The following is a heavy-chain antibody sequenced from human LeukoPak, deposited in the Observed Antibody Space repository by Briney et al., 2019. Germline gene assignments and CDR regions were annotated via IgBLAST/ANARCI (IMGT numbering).Heavy chain of an antibody. Sequence: GGSLRLSCAASGFTFRSYAMHWVRQAPGKGLEWVAVISYDGSNKYYIDSVKGRFTISRDNSKNTLYLQMNSLRTEDTAMYYCARGSHRWATTNGNFDYWGQGTLVTVSS. CDR2: ISYDGSNK. CDR3: ARGSHRWATTNGNFDY. V-gene: IGHV3-30*04. D-gene: IGHD1-1*01. J-gene: IGHJ4*02. CDR1: GFTFRSYA.